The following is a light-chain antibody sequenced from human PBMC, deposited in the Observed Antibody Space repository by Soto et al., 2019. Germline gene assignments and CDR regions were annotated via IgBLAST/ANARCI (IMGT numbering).Light chain of an antibody. J-gene: IGLJ3*02. CDR3: QAYDRSNWV. V-gene: IGLV6-57*04. Sequence: NFMLTQPHSVSESPGKTVTISCTRSSGSIASNYVQWYHQRPGSAPTIVMYEDNQRPSGVPDRFSGSIDRSSNSASLTISGLKAEDEGDFYGQAYDRSNWVFGGGTKLTVL. CDR1: SGSIASNY. CDR2: EDN.